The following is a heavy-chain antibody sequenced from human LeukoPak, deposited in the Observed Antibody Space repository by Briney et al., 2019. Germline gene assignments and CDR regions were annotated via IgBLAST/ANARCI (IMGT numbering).Heavy chain of an antibody. CDR2: INAGTGNR. Sequence: ASVKVSCKASGYTFTSYAIHWVRQAPGQRLEWMGWINAGTGNRKYSQKFQDRVTITRETSATTAYMELSSLTSEDTAVYYCARVSDDSGWNFDYWGQGTLVAVSS. J-gene: IGHJ4*02. CDR3: ARVSDDSGWNFDY. D-gene: IGHD6-19*01. V-gene: IGHV1-3*01. CDR1: GYTFTSYA.